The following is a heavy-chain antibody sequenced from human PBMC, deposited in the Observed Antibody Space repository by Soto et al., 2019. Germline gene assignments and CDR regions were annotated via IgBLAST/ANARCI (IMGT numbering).Heavy chain of an antibody. V-gene: IGHV4-34*01. Sequence: QVQLQQWGAGLLKPSETLSLTCAVYGGSFSGYYWSWIRQPPGKGLEWIGEINHSGNTNYNPSLKSRVTISVDTSRNQCSLKLSSVSAADTAVYYCASGANPSGGLDYWGQGTLVTVSS. J-gene: IGHJ4*02. CDR2: INHSGNT. CDR3: ASGANPSGGLDY. CDR1: GGSFSGYY. D-gene: IGHD2-15*01.